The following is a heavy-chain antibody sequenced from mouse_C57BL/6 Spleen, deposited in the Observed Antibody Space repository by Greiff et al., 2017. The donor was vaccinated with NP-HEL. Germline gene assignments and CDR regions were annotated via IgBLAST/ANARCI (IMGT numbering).Heavy chain of an antibody. J-gene: IGHJ1*03. CDR2: ISSGSSTI. V-gene: IGHV5-17*01. CDR1: GFTFSDYG. CDR3: ARPDYYGSSYWYFDV. Sequence: EVKVVESGGGLVKPGGSLKLSCAASGFTFSDYGMHWVRQAPEKGLEWVAYISSGSSTIYYADTVKGRFTISRDNAKNTLFLQMTSLRSEDTAMYYCARPDYYGSSYWYFDVWGTGTTVTVSS. D-gene: IGHD1-1*01.